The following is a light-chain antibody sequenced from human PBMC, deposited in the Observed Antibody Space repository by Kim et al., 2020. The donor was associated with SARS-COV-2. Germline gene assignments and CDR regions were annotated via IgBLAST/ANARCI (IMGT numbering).Light chain of an antibody. CDR1: NIGDKS. V-gene: IGLV3-21*04. CDR2: YDN. J-gene: IGLJ2*01. Sequence: SYELTQPPSASVAPGGTAKISCGGDNIGDKSVNWYQQRPGQAPVLVIYYDNDRPSGIPERFSGSNSGNTATLTISRVDAGDEADYHCQVWDTSSDHPGVFGGGTQLTVL. CDR3: QVWDTSSDHPGV.